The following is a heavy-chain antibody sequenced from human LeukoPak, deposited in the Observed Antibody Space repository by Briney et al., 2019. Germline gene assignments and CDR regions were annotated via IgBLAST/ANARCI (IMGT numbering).Heavy chain of an antibody. V-gene: IGHV1-8*03. CDR1: GYTFTSYD. CDR3: ARRAVAYYYYYYMDV. Sequence: GASVKVSCKASGYTFTSYDINWVRQATGQGLEWMGWVNPNSGNTGYAQKFQGRVTITRNTSISTAYMDLSSLRSDDTAVYYCARRAVAYYYYYYMDVWGKGTTVTVSS. D-gene: IGHD6-19*01. CDR2: VNPNSGNT. J-gene: IGHJ6*03.